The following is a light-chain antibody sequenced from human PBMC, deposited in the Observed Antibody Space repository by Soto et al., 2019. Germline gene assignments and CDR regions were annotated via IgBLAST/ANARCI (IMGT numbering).Light chain of an antibody. V-gene: IGKV1-39*01. J-gene: IGKJ1*01. Sequence: DIQMTQSPSSLSASVGDRVTITCRASQSISSSLNWYQQKPGKAPKLLIYAASSLQSGVPSRFSGSVSVTDFTLTISSLQPEDFATYYCQQSYNTPWTFGQGTKVEIK. CDR2: AAS. CDR3: QQSYNTPWT. CDR1: QSISSS.